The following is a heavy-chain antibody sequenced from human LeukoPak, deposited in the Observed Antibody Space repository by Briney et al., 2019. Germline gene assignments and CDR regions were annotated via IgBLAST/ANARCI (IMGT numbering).Heavy chain of an antibody. Sequence: GRSLRIICAASGFTFSRYAMHWVRQAPGKGLEWVAVISYDGSNKYYADSVKGRFTISRDNSKNTLYLQMNSLRAEDTAVYYCAREGAAAGFDYWGQGTLVTVSS. CDR2: ISYDGSNK. D-gene: IGHD6-13*01. CDR3: AREGAAAGFDY. CDR1: GFTFSRYA. V-gene: IGHV3-30-3*01. J-gene: IGHJ4*02.